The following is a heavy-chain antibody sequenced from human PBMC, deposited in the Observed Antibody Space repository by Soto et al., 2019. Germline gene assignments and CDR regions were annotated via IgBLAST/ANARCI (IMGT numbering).Heavy chain of an antibody. V-gene: IGHV3-30-3*01. CDR1: GFTFSSYA. CDR3: ARDPGDSSGYTKYYFDY. CDR2: ISYDGSNK. D-gene: IGHD3-22*01. J-gene: IGHJ4*02. Sequence: GGSLRLSCAASGFTFSSYAMHWVRQAPGKGLEWVAVISYDGSNKYYADSVKGRFTISRGNSKNTLYLQMNSLRAEDTAVYYCARDPGDSSGYTKYYFDYWGQGTLVTVS.